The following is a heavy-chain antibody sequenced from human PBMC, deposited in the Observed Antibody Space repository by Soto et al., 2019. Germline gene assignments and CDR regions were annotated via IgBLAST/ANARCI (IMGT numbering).Heavy chain of an antibody. J-gene: IGHJ6*02. V-gene: IGHV1-69*13. CDR3: ARTARPRYYDFWSGSPHYYYGTDV. D-gene: IGHD3-3*01. CDR2: IIPIFGTA. Sequence: SVKVSCKASGGTFSSYAISWVRQAPGQGLEWMGGIIPIFGTANYAQKFQGRVTITADESTSTAYMELSSLRSEDTAVYYCARTARPRYYDFWSGSPHYYYGTDVWGQGTTVTVSS. CDR1: GGTFSSYA.